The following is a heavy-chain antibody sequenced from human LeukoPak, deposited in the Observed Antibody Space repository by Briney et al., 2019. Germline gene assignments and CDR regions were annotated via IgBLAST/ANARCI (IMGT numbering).Heavy chain of an antibody. V-gene: IGHV4-34*01. D-gene: IGHD6-19*01. CDR3: ARGIRLVGYYYYMDV. CDR1: GGSFSGYY. CDR2: INHSGRT. J-gene: IGHJ6*03. Sequence: SETLSLTCAVYGGSFSGYYWSWIRQPQGKGLGWIGEINHSGRTKYNPSLKSRVNISVDTSKNQFSLKLSSVTAADTAVYYCARGIRLVGYYYYMDVWGKGTTVTVSS.